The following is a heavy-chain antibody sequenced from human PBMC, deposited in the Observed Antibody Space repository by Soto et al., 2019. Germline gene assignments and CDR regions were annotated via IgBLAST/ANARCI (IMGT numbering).Heavy chain of an antibody. Sequence: VQLVESGGGLVKPGGSLRLSCAASGFIFSDYYMSWIRQAPGKGLEWVSYITSSGSTIYYADSVKGRFTISKDNAKNSLYLQMNSLRAEDTAVYYCARESADYYYMDVWGKGTTVTVSS. CDR1: GFIFSDYY. J-gene: IGHJ6*03. CDR3: ARESADYYYMDV. CDR2: ITSSGSTI. V-gene: IGHV3-11*01.